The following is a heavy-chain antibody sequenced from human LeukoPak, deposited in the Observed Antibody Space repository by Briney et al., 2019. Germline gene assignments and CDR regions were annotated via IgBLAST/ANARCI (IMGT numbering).Heavy chain of an antibody. D-gene: IGHD3-3*01. CDR1: GFTFSSYA. CDR3: ARDAVTIFGVVDDY. V-gene: IGHV3-7*01. J-gene: IGHJ4*02. Sequence: GGSLRLSCAASGFTFSSYAMSWDRQAPGKGLEWVANIKQDGSEKYYVDSVKGRFTISRDNAKNSLYLQMNSLRAEDTAVYYCARDAVTIFGVVDDYWGQGTLVTVSS. CDR2: IKQDGSEK.